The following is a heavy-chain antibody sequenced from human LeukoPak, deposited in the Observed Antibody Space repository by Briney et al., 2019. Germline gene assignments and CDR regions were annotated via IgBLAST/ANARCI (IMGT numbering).Heavy chain of an antibody. CDR1: VFSVSNNY. V-gene: IGHV3-66*01. Sequence: GGSLRLSCAASVFSVSNNYMTWVRQAPGKGLAWVSVIYSGGQTYYADSVKGRFTISRDNSMNTLYLQMSSLRADDTAVYYCARGRVGAAWVQGTLVTVSS. D-gene: IGHD1-26*01. J-gene: IGHJ5*02. CDR2: IYSGGQT. CDR3: ARGRVGAA.